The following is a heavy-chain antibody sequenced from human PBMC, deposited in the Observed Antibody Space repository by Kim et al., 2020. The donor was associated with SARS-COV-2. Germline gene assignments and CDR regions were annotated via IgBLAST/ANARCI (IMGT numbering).Heavy chain of an antibody. V-gene: IGHV3-30-3*01. CDR2: ISYDGSNK. Sequence: GGSLRLSCAASGFTFSSYAMHWVRQAPGKGLEWVAVISYDGSNKYYADSVKGRFTISRDNSKNTLYLQMNSLRAEDTAVYYCARGPPITAIYYYDSRGYPLFGYWGQGTLVTVSS. CDR3: ARGPPITAIYYYDSRGYPLFGY. J-gene: IGHJ4*02. D-gene: IGHD3-22*01. CDR1: GFTFSSYA.